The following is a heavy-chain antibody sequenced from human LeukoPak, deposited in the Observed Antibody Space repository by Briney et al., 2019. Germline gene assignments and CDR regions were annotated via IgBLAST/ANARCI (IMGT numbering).Heavy chain of an antibody. CDR1: GFTFSSYG. D-gene: IGHD3-22*01. CDR3: SKAVVPVISQHYFDY. Sequence: GGSVSLSCAASGFTFSSYGMSWARQAPGKGREWVLALSGSGGNTYHADSVKGRFTISRDNSKNTLYLQMKSLRAEDTAVYCCSKAVVPVISQHYFDYWGQGTLVTVSS. V-gene: IGHV3-23*01. CDR2: LSGSGGNT. J-gene: IGHJ4*02.